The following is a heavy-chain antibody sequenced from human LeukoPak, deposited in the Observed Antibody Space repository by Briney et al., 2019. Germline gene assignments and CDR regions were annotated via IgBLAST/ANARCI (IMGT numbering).Heavy chain of an antibody. D-gene: IGHD3-10*01. V-gene: IGHV4-31*03. J-gene: IGHJ4*02. Sequence: SETLSLTCTVSGGSISSGGYYWSWIRQHPGKGLEWIGYIYYSGSTYSNPSLKSRVTISVDTSKNQFSLKLSSVTAADTAVYYCARAPPLRTGISYYFDYWGQGTLVTVSS. CDR2: IYYSGST. CDR1: GGSISSGGYY. CDR3: ARAPPLRTGISYYFDY.